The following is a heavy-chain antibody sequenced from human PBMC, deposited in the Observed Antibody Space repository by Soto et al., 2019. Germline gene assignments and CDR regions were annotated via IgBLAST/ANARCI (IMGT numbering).Heavy chain of an antibody. CDR2: ISAHNGNT. CDR3: ARGRYGDY. J-gene: IGHJ4*02. D-gene: IGHD1-1*01. V-gene: IGHV1-18*01. CDR1: GYTFTTYG. Sequence: QVHLVQSGAEVKKPGASVKVSCKGSGYTFTTYGITWVRQAPGQGLEWMGWISAHNGNTNYAQKLQGRVTVTRDTSTSTAYMELRCLKSDDTAVYYGARGRYGDYWGQGAVVTVSS.